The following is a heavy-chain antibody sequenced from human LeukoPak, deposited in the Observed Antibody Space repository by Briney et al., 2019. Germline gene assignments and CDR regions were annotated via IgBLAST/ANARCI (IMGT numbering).Heavy chain of an antibody. J-gene: IGHJ6*03. Sequence: GGSLRLSYAASGFNFTEHYMDWVRQALGKGLEWVGHIRNKANSYITEYASSVKGRFTISRDDSKNSLYLQMNSLKAEDTAVYFCARGYCASGVCSPYYYYMDVWGKGTTVTVSS. V-gene: IGHV3-72*01. CDR3: ARGYCASGVCSPYYYYMDV. CDR1: GFNFTEHY. D-gene: IGHD2-8*01. CDR2: IRNKANSYIT.